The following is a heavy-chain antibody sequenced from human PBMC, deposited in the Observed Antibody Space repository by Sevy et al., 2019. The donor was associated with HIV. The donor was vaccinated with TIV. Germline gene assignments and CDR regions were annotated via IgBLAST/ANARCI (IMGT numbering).Heavy chain of an antibody. CDR3: ARGQWEHPF. J-gene: IGHJ4*02. CDR2: IMPSGIT. CDR1: GGSLSGYY. Sequence: SETLSLTCAVYGGSLSGYYWSWIRQPPGKGLEWIGEIMPSGITNYNPSLKSRVSISIDTSKNQCSLKVNSVTAADTAIYYCARGQWEHPFWGQGTQVTVSS. D-gene: IGHD1-26*01. V-gene: IGHV4-34*01.